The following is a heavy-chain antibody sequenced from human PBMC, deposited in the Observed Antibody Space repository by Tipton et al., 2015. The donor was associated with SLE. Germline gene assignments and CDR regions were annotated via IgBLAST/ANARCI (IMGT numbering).Heavy chain of an antibody. Sequence: QSGPEVKKPGASVKVSCKASGYTVTSYDIKWVRQATGQGLEGMGWMNPNSGNTGYAQKFQGRVPMTRNTSISTAYMELSSLRSEDTAVYYCARVGYYGDHDGAFVLWGRGTLVTVSS. CDR2: MNPNSGNT. V-gene: IGHV1-8*01. CDR3: ARVGYYGDHDGAFVL. J-gene: IGHJ2*01. CDR1: GYTVTSYD. D-gene: IGHD4-17*01.